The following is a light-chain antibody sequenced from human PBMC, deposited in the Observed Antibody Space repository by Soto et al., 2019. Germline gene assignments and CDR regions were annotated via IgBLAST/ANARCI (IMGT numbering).Light chain of an antibody. CDR1: SSDVGGYNY. V-gene: IGLV2-14*01. CDR2: DVS. J-gene: IGLJ2*01. Sequence: QSALTQPASVSGSPGQSITISCTGTSSDVGGYNYVSWYQQHPGKAPKLMIYDVSYRPSGVSNRFSGSKSVNTASLTISGLQAEDEADYYCSSYTTSSTVVFGGGTKVTVL. CDR3: SSYTTSSTVV.